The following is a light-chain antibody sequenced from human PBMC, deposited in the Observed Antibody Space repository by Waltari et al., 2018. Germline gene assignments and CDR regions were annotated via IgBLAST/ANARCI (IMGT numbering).Light chain of an antibody. Sequence: DVVMTQSPLSLPVTLGKPDSLPRTPSQSLLHIDGNTLLLWCQQRPRQSPRRLIYKVSSRASMVPNRCSGRWSGTDFTLKISRVEADDVGVYYCMQGTHLPYTFGQGTKLDIK. CDR1: QSLLHIDGNTL. CDR3: MQGTHLPYT. J-gene: IGKJ2*01. CDR2: KVS. V-gene: IGKV2-30*02.